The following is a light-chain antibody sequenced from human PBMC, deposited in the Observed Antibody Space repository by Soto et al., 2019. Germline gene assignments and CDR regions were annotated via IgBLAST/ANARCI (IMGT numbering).Light chain of an antibody. J-gene: IGLJ1*01. CDR3: EAWDETLDGLYV. CDR2: SNN. CDR1: SSNIGSNY. V-gene: IGLV1-47*02. Sequence: QSVLTQPPSASGTPGQRVTISCSGSSSNIGSNYVSWYQQLPGTAPKLLIYSNNERPSGVPDRFSGSKSDTSASLAISGLRSEDEADYYCEAWDETLDGLYVFGTGTKLTVL.